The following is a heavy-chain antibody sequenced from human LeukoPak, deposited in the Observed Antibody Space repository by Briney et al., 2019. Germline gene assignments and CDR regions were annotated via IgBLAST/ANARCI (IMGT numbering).Heavy chain of an antibody. V-gene: IGHV3-66*01. D-gene: IGHD2-8*01. CDR3: ATERGMVLYEH. Sequence: GGSLRLSCAPSGISVSRNYMSWVRQAPGKGLEWVSVICTGGNTYYADSVKGRFTISRDDSRNTVYLQMNSLRADDTAVYYCATERGMVLYEHWGQGTLVTVSS. CDR1: GISVSRNY. CDR2: ICTGGNT. J-gene: IGHJ4*02.